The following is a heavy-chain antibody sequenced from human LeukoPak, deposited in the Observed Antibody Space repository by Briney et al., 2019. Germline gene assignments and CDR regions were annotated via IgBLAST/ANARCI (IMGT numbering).Heavy chain of an antibody. D-gene: IGHD2-8*01. Sequence: GGSLRLSCAASGFTFSSYGMHWVRQAPGKGLEWVAFIRYDGSNKYYADSVKGRFTISRDNSKNTLYLQMNSLRAEDTAVYYCAKDSCTNGVCYLPDYWGQGTLATVSS. CDR2: IRYDGSNK. V-gene: IGHV3-30*02. J-gene: IGHJ4*02. CDR3: AKDSCTNGVCYLPDY. CDR1: GFTFSSYG.